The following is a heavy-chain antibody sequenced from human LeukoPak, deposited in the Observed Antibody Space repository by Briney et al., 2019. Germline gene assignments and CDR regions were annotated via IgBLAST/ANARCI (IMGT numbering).Heavy chain of an antibody. D-gene: IGHD3-3*01. J-gene: IGHJ5*02. CDR1: GLTVSSNF. V-gene: IGHV3-66*01. CDR2: IYRGGKT. Sequence: GGSLRLTCAASGLTVSSNFMSWVRQAPGKGLEWVSIIYRGGKTYYADSVKGRFTISRDDSKNTLYLQMNSLRVEDTAVYYCVREVTILGVVRNWYDPWGQGARVIVSS. CDR3: VREVTILGVVRNWYDP.